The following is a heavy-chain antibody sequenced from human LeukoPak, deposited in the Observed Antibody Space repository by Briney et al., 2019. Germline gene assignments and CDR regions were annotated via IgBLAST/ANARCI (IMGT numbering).Heavy chain of an antibody. CDR3: ARDWGNGYLHY. CDR2: IYTSGST. V-gene: IGHV4-4*07. J-gene: IGHJ4*02. Sequence: SETLSLTCSVSGGSISGYYWSWIRQPAGEGLEWIGRIYTSGSTNYNPSLKSRVTISVDTSKNQFSLKLSSVTAADTAVYYCARDWGNGYLHYWGQGTLVTVSS. CDR1: GGSISGYY. D-gene: IGHD3-16*01.